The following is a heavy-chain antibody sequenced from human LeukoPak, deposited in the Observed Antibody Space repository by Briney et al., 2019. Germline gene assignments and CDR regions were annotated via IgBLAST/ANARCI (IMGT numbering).Heavy chain of an antibody. J-gene: IGHJ4*02. CDR1: GYTFTIYS. CDR3: ARGGSSWYLFDY. D-gene: IGHD6-13*01. V-gene: IGHV1-18*01. CDR2: ISAYNGNT. Sequence: ASVKVSCKPSGYTFTIYSITWVRQAPGQGLEWMGWISAYNGNTNYAQKLQGRVIMTTDTSTSTAYMELRSLRSDDTAVYYCARGGSSWYLFDYWGQGTLVTVSS.